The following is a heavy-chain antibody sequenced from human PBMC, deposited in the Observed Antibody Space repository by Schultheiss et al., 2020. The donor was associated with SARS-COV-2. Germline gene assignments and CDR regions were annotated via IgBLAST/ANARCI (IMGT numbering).Heavy chain of an antibody. CDR1: GFTFSDHY. CDR2: SKNKAESYTT. CDR3: GRGPGGYTSYFDY. D-gene: IGHD3-22*01. J-gene: IGHJ4*02. Sequence: GGSLRLSCAASGFTFSDHYMDWVRQAPGKGPEWVGRSKNKAESYTTEYAASVRGRFTISRDESLRSLYLQMNSLKTEDTAVYYCGRGPGGYTSYFDYWGQGTLVTVSS. V-gene: IGHV3-72*01.